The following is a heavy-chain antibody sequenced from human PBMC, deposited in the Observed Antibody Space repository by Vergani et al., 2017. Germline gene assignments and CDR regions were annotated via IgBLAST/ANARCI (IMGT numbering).Heavy chain of an antibody. Sequence: QVQLQQWGAGLLKPSETLSLTCAVSGGSFSGYYWSWSRQPPGKGLEWIWEINNSGSTNYNQSLKSRVTISVDTYKIQFSLKLSSVTAADTAVYYCARLTGAVAGSWFDPWGQGTLVTVSS. CDR3: ARLTGAVAGSWFDP. CDR2: INNSGST. V-gene: IGHV4-34*01. J-gene: IGHJ5*02. D-gene: IGHD6-19*01. CDR1: GGSFSGYY.